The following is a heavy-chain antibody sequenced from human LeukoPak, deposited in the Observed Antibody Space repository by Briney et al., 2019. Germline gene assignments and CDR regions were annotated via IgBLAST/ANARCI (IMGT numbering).Heavy chain of an antibody. V-gene: IGHV3-74*01. J-gene: IGHJ5*02. CDR2: INSDGSST. Sequence: GGSLRLSCAASGFTFDDYGMSWVRQAPGKGLVWVSRINSDGSSTSYADSVKGRFTISRDNAKNTVFLQMNSLRAEDMAVYYCAGGANWLDPWGQGTLVTVSS. CDR1: GFTFDDYG. CDR3: AGGANWLDP.